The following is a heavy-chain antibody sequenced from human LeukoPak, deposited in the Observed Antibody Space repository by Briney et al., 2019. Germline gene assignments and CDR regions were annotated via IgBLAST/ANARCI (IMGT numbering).Heavy chain of an antibody. CDR3: ARDRYDFWSAYGIVDY. D-gene: IGHD3-3*01. CDR2: INSDGSST. Sequence: GGPLRLSCAVSGFPLSDAWMNWVRQAPGKGLVWVSRINSDGSSTSYADSVKGRFTISRDNAKNTLYLQMNSLRAEDTAVYYCARDRYDFWSAYGIVDYWGQGTLVTVSS. J-gene: IGHJ4*02. CDR1: GFPLSDAW. V-gene: IGHV3-74*01.